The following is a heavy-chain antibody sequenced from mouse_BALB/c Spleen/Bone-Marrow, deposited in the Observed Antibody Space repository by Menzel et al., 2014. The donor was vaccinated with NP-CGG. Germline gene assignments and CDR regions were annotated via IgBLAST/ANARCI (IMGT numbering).Heavy chain of an antibody. V-gene: IGHV7-3*02. CDR1: GFTFSDYY. CDR3: AADNDYDSGGAGTMDY. J-gene: IGHJ4*01. Sequence: EVKVVESGGGLVQPGGSLRLPCATSGFTFSDYYISWVRQPPGKALEWLGFIRNKAYGDTTEYSTSVKGRFTISRDNSRSILYLQMNTLRAEDSCTYYGAADNDYDSGGAGTMDYWGQGTSVTVSS. CDR2: IRNKAYGDTT. D-gene: IGHD2-4*01.